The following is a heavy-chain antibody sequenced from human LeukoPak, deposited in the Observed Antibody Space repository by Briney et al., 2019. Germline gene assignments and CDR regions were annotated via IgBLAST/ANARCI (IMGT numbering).Heavy chain of an antibody. D-gene: IGHD6-19*01. V-gene: IGHV3-9*01. J-gene: IGHJ4*02. CDR3: AKDLDRAVAGDDYFDY. CDR2: ISWNSGSI. CDR1: GFSVDDYS. Sequence: PGGSLRLSCLPSGFSVDDYSMLWVRQAPERGMEWVAGISWNSGSIGYADSVKSRFTISRDNAKNSLYLQMNSLRAEDTALYYCAKDLDRAVAGDDYFDYWGQGTLVTVSS.